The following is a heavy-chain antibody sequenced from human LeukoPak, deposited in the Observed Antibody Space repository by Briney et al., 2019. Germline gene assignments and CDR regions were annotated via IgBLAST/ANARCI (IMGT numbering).Heavy chain of an antibody. V-gene: IGHV3-7*01. Sequence: PGGSLRLSCAASGFTFSSYWMSWVRQAPGKGLGWVANIKQDGSEKYYVDSVKGRFTISRDNAKNSLYLQMNSLRAEDTAVYYCARSVVVVAATHLYYYYYYMDVWGKGTTVTVSS. D-gene: IGHD2-15*01. J-gene: IGHJ6*03. CDR3: ARSVVVVAATHLYYYYYYMDV. CDR1: GFTFSSYW. CDR2: IKQDGSEK.